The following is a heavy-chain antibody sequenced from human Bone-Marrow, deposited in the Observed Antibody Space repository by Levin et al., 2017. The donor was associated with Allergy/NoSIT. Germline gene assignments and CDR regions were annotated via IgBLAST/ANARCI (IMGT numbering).Heavy chain of an antibody. J-gene: IGHJ6*02. Sequence: LRLSCATSGFTFNENAMHWVRQAPGKGLEWVSGISWNSANIYYADSVKGRFTISRDIAKNSLYLQMNSLRTDDTAFYYCAKDKGPGNYRYYGMDVWGQGTTVIVSS. CDR1: GFTFNENA. CDR3: AKDKGPGNYRYYGMDV. V-gene: IGHV3-9*01. D-gene: IGHD3-10*01. CDR2: ISWNSANI.